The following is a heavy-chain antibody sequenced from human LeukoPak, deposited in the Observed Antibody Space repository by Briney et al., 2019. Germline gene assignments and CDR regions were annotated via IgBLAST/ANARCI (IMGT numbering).Heavy chain of an antibody. CDR2: ISVTGDRT. CDR3: AKDVPNVSWRGFDY. V-gene: IGHV3-23*01. CDR1: GFTFSSSA. J-gene: IGHJ4*02. D-gene: IGHD3-3*01. Sequence: GGSLRLSCAASGFTFSSSAMIWVRQAPGKGLEWVSGISVTGDRTYYADSVKGRFTISRDNSRFTLYLQMNSLRAEDTAVYYCAKDVPNVSWRGFDYWGQGTLVSVSS.